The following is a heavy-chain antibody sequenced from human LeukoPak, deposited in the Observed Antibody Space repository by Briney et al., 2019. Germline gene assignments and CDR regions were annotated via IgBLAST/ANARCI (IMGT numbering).Heavy chain of an antibody. V-gene: IGHV1-2*02. J-gene: IGHJ6*03. D-gene: IGHD2-2*01. Sequence: ASVKVSCKASGYTFTGYYMHWVRQAPGQGLEWMGWINPNSGGTNYAQKFQGRVTMTRDTSISTAYMELSRLRSDDTAVYYCARVRTPPYVVPAAIMGYYYYMDVXGXGTTVTVSS. CDR2: INPNSGGT. CDR1: GYTFTGYY. CDR3: ARVRTPPYVVPAAIMGYYYYMDV.